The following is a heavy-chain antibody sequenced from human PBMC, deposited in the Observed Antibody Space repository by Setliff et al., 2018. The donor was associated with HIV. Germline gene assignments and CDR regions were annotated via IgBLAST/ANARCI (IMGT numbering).Heavy chain of an antibody. CDR2: VDTTGNT. CDR3: ARAGNDYYDSNGYYYVVDWFDS. D-gene: IGHD3-22*01. V-gene: IGHV4-61*02. J-gene: IGHJ5*01. CDR1: GGSISSGSYY. Sequence: SETLSLTCNVSGGSISSGSYYWTWIRQPAGKGLEWIGRVDTTGNTNYNPSLKSRLTISIDMSKNQFSLKLNSVTAADTAVYYCARAGNDYYDSNGYYYVVDWFDSWGQGTLVTVSS.